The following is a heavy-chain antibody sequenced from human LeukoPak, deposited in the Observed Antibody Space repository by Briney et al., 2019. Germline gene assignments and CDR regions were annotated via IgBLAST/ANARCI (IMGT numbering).Heavy chain of an antibody. CDR2: ISSSSSYI. V-gene: IGHV3-21*01. J-gene: IGHJ5*02. CDR1: GFTFSSYS. D-gene: IGHD6-13*01. CDR3: ARDPSSSWYSNNWFDP. Sequence: KPGGSLRLSCAASGFTFSSYSMNWVRQAPGKGLEWVSYISSSSSYIYYADSVKGRFTISRDNAKNSLYLQMNSLRAEDTAVYYCARDPSSSWYSNNWFDPWGQRTLVTVSS.